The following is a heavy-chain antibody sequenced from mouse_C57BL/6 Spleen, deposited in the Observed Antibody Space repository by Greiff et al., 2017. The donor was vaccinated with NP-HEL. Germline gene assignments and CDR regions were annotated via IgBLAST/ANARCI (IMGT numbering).Heavy chain of an antibody. V-gene: IGHV1-81*01. J-gene: IGHJ2*01. CDR3: ARRSTTVVAYYFDY. Sequence: QVQLQQSGAELARPGASVKLSCKASGYTFTSYGISWVKQRTGQGLEWIGEIYPRSGNTYYNEKFKGKATLTADKSSSTAYMELRSLTSEDSAVYFCARRSTTVVAYYFDYWGQGTTLTVSS. CDR1: GYTFTSYG. CDR2: IYPRSGNT. D-gene: IGHD1-1*01.